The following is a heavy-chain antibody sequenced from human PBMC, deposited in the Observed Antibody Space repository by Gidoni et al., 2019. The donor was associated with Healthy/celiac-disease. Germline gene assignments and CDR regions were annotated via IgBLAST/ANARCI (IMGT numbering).Heavy chain of an antibody. D-gene: IGHD2-21*02. Sequence: QVQLVQSGAEVTQPGSPVKVSCKASGGTFSSYAISWVRQAPGQGLEWMGGSIPIFGTANYAQKFQGRVTITADEPTSTAYMGLSSLRSEDTAVYYCARAAYCGGDCYSDPDYWGQGTLVTVSS. CDR2: SIPIFGTA. CDR1: GGTFSSYA. V-gene: IGHV1-69*01. J-gene: IGHJ4*02. CDR3: ARAAYCGGDCYSDPDY.